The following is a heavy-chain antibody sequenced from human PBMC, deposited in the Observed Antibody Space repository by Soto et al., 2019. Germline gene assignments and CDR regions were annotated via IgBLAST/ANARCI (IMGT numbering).Heavy chain of an antibody. J-gene: IGHJ4*02. CDR2: ISYRGTT. Sequence: LEILSPTCTVSGGSISGHYWSWIRPTPGKGLECIGYISYRGTTGYNPSLKSRLTMSVDTSKNQFSLRLSSVTAADTAVYCCARHFDSDSHGDFFDYWGQGTLVTVSS. CDR3: ARHFDSDSHGDFFDY. D-gene: IGHD4-17*01. CDR1: GGSISGHY. V-gene: IGHV4-59*08.